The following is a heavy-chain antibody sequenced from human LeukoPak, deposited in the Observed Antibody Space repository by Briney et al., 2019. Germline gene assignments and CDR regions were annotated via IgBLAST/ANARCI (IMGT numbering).Heavy chain of an antibody. CDR2: INPNSGGT. CDR1: GYTFTGYY. V-gene: IGHV1-2*02. Sequence: GASVKVSCKASGYTFTGYYMHWVRQAPGQGLEWMGWINPNSGGTNYAQKFQGRVTMTRDTSISTAYMELSRLRSDDTAVYYCAREIGYCSSTSCSHFDYWGQGTLVTVSS. J-gene: IGHJ4*02. D-gene: IGHD2-2*01. CDR3: AREIGYCSSTSCSHFDY.